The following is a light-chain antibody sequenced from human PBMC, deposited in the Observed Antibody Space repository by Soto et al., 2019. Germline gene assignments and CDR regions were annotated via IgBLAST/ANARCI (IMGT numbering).Light chain of an antibody. CDR3: QHYSSYSVYT. CDR2: DAS. J-gene: IGKJ2*01. V-gene: IGKV1-5*01. CDR1: QSVSGW. Sequence: DIQVTQSPSTLSASIGDRVTITCRASQSVSGWLAWYQQKPGEAPKLLIYDASSLEVGVPSRFSGSGSGTQFTLTISSLQPDDFATYYCQHYSSYSVYTFGQGTRLEI.